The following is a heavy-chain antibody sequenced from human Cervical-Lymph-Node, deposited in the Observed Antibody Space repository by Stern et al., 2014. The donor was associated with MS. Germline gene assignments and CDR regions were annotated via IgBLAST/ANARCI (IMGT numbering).Heavy chain of an antibody. CDR3: ARDSLIRTFGVEEGMDV. V-gene: IGHV1-18*01. CDR2: ISADNGDT. CDR1: GYLFTSYG. J-gene: IGHJ6*02. Sequence: VQLVESGAEAKKPGASVKVSCKASGYLFTSYGISWVRQAPGQGLQWMGWISADNGDTNYAQNVQGRVTMATDPSTNTAYMDLSSLRSDDTALYYCARDSLIRTFGVEEGMDVWGQGTTGTVSS. D-gene: IGHD3-3*01.